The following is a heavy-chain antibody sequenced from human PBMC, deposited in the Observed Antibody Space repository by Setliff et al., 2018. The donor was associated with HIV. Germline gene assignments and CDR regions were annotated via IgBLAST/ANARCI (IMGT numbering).Heavy chain of an antibody. J-gene: IGHJ3*02. CDR2: IFYTGSA. V-gene: IGHV4-39*01. CDR1: GGSISNGYYY. D-gene: IGHD3-22*01. CDR3: ARWVTTPTKGAFDI. Sequence: PSETLSLTCTVSGGSISNGYYYWVWIRQPPGKGLEWIGGIFYTGSAHYNPSFKSRVTISVDTSRNQFSMKLSSVTAADTTMYYCARWVTTPTKGAFDIWGQGTVVTVSS.